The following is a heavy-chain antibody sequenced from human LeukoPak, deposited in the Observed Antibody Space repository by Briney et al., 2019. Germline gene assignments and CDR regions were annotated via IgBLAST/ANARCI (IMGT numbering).Heavy chain of an antibody. D-gene: IGHD1-26*01. CDR1: GFTVSSNY. CDR2: IYSGGST. V-gene: IGHV3-53*01. Sequence: GGSLRLSCAASGFTVSSNYMSWVRQAPGKGLEWVSVIYSGGSTYYADSVKGRFTISRDNAKNSLYLQMDSLRAEDTAVYYCARDSVGVPTDFDYWGQGTLVTVSS. J-gene: IGHJ4*02. CDR3: ARDSVGVPTDFDY.